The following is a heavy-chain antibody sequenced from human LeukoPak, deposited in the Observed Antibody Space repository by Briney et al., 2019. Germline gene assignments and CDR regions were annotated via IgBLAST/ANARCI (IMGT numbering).Heavy chain of an antibody. V-gene: IGHV3-48*03. D-gene: IGHD3-16*01. CDR2: ISSSGSTI. CDR3: ARRGSYNDY. J-gene: IGHJ4*02. Sequence: PGGSLRLSCAASGFTVSSNYMNWVRRAPGKGLEWVSYISSSGSTIYYADSVKGRFTISRDNAKNSLYLQMNSLRAEDTAVYYCARRGSYNDYWGQGTLVTVSS. CDR1: GFTVSSNY.